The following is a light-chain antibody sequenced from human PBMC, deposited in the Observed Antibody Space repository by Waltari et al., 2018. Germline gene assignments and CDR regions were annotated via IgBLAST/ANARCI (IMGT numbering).Light chain of an antibody. Sequence: QAVVTQEPSLTVSPGGTVPLTCGSRTGAVSRGHYPYWFQQKPGQAPRTLIYDTSNKHSWTPARFSGSLLGGKAALTLSGAQPEDEAEYYCLLFYSGARVFGGGTKLTVL. CDR3: LLFYSGARV. J-gene: IGLJ2*01. CDR1: TGAVSRGHY. CDR2: DTS. V-gene: IGLV7-46*01.